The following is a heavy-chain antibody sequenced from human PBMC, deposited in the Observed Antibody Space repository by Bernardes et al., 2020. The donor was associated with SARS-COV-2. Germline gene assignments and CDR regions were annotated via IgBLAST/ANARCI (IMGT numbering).Heavy chain of an antibody. D-gene: IGHD6-13*01. CDR3: TIRLVPVGTFDY. CDR1: GFIFSDSA. V-gene: IGHV3-73*01. J-gene: IGHJ4*02. CDR2: IRSKANSHAT. Sequence: VSLRLSCAASGFIFSDSAIHWVRQASGKGLEWVGRIRSKANSHATSSAASVQGRFTISRDDSKNTAYLQMNSLKTEDTAVYYCTIRLVPVGTFDYWGQGTLVTVSS.